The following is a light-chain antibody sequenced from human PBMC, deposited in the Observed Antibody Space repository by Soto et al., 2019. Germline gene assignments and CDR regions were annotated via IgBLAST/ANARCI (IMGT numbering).Light chain of an antibody. CDR1: NSNIGRNS. V-gene: IGLV1-47*01. J-gene: IGLJ1*01. CDR3: SAWDDSLSGVI. Sequence: QCLLTQPTCASGTRGQRVTLSCSGSNSNIGRNSVYWYQQLPGTAPKLLIFRNSQRPSGVPDRFSGSKSGTSASLDISGLRSEDESDYYCSAWDDSLSGVIFGGGTKVTVL. CDR2: RNS.